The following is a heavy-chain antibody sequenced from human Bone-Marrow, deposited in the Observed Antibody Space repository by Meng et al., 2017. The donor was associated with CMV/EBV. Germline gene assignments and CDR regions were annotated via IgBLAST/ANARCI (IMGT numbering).Heavy chain of an antibody. CDR2: INGYNGNT. D-gene: IGHD2-2*01. CDR1: GYTFSGYG. Sequence: ASVKVSCKASGYTFSGYGINWVRQAPGQGLEWMGWINGYNGNTKYAQKLQGRVTMTADTSTTTAYMELRRLRSDDTAVYYCARGDIVKVPTEMGDYYHNYVVDVWGQGTTVTVSS. J-gene: IGHJ6*02. V-gene: IGHV1-18*01. CDR3: ARGDIVKVPTEMGDYYHNYVVDV.